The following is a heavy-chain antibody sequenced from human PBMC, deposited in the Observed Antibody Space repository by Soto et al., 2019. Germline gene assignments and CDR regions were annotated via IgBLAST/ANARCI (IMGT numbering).Heavy chain of an antibody. J-gene: IGHJ4*02. D-gene: IGHD2-2*02. CDR1: GFTFSSYA. CDR2: ISGSGGST. Sequence: EVQLVESGGGLVQPGGSLRLSCAASGFTFSSYAMSWVRQAPGKGLEWVSAISGSGGSTYYADSVKGRFTISRDNSKNTLYLQMNSLRAEVTAVYYCAADRYCSSTSCYTGDYWGQGILVTVSS. V-gene: IGHV3-23*04. CDR3: AADRYCSSTSCYTGDY.